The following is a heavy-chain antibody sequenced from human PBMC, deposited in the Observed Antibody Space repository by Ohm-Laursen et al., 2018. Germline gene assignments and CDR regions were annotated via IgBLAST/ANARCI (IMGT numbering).Heavy chain of an antibody. CDR3: ARVSPYSGIVGEVDY. CDR2: IYYSGSA. V-gene: IGHV4-59*07. Sequence: SDTLSLTCTVSGGSINGYYWSWIRQPPGKGLEWIGYIYYSGSANYNPSLKSRVTISVDTSKNQFSLKLSSVTAADTAVYYCARVSPYSGIVGEVDYWGQGTLVTVSS. D-gene: IGHD3-22*01. CDR1: GGSINGYY. J-gene: IGHJ4*02.